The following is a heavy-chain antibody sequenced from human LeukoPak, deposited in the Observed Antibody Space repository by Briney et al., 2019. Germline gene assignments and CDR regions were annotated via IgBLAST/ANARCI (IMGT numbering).Heavy chain of an antibody. J-gene: IGHJ6*03. CDR2: ISGSSGTI. V-gene: IGHV3-48*01. D-gene: IGHD6-25*01. Sequence: GGSLRLSCAASGFTFGSYSMNWVRQAPGKGLEWVSYISGSSGTIYYADTVKGRFTISRDNVKNSLYLQMNSLRAEDTAVYYCARDSHAAPNAMDVWGKGTTVTVSS. CDR1: GFTFGSYS. CDR3: ARDSHAAPNAMDV.